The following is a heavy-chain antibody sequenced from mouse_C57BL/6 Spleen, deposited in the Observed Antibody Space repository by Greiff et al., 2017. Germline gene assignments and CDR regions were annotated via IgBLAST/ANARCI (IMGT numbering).Heavy chain of an antibody. J-gene: IGHJ4*01. CDR1: GYTFTDYE. Sequence: VQLQQSGAELVRPGASVTLSCKASGYTFTDYEMHWVKQTPVHGLEWIGAIDPETGGTAYNQKFKGKAILTADKSSSTAYMELRSLTSEDSAVYYGTRAPYYYAMDYWGQGTSVTVSS. CDR3: TRAPYYYAMDY. CDR2: IDPETGGT. V-gene: IGHV1-15*01.